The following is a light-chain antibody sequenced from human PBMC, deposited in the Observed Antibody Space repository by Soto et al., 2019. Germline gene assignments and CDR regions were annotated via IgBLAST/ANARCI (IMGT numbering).Light chain of an antibody. CDR2: DAS. Sequence: VGARVTLTCRASQSISSWLAWYQQKPGKAPNLLIYDASSLESGVPSRFSGSGSGTEFTLTISSLQTEDFATYYCQLYSVYSSWTFGQGTKVDI. J-gene: IGKJ1*01. CDR3: QLYSVYSSWT. V-gene: IGKV1-5*01. CDR1: QSISSW.